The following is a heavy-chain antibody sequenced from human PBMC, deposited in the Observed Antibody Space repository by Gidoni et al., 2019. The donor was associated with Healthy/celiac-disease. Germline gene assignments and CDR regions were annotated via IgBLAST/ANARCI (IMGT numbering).Heavy chain of an antibody. CDR2: INHSGST. V-gene: IGHV4-34*01. D-gene: IGHD6-6*01. CDR3: ARGRIAARPSDY. Sequence: QVQLQQWAAGLWKPSETLSLTCAVYGESFSGYYWSGIRQHPGKGLEWFGEINHSGSTNYNPSLKSRVAISVDTSKNHFSLKLSSVTAADTAVYYCARGRIAARPSDYWGQGTLVTVSS. J-gene: IGHJ4*02. CDR1: GESFSGYY.